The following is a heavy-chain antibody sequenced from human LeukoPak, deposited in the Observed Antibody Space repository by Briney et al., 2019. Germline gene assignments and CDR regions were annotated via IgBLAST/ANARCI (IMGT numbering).Heavy chain of an antibody. CDR2: ISGSGGST. J-gene: IGHJ4*02. CDR1: EFTFNNYG. V-gene: IGHV3-23*01. D-gene: IGHD6-19*01. Sequence: PGGSLRLSCAASEFTFNNYGMSWVRQAPGRGLEWVSAISGSGGSTYYAGSVKGRFTISRDNSKNTLFLQMNSLRAEDTALYYCAKDKLFSSGWYDYWGQGTLVTVSS. CDR3: AKDKLFSSGWYDY.